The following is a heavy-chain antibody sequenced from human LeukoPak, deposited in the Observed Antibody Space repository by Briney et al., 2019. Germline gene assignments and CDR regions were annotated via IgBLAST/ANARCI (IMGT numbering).Heavy chain of an antibody. Sequence: PGGSLRLSCAASGFTFSDYYMSWIRQAPGKGLEWVSYISSSGSTIYYADSVKGRFTISRDNAKNSLYLQMSSLRSEDTAVYYCARARTMVRGANLPFDYWGQGTLVTVSS. J-gene: IGHJ4*02. CDR3: ARARTMVRGANLPFDY. V-gene: IGHV3-11*04. D-gene: IGHD3-10*01. CDR2: ISSSGSTI. CDR1: GFTFSDYY.